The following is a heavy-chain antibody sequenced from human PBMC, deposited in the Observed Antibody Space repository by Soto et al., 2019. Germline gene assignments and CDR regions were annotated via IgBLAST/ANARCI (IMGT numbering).Heavy chain of an antibody. CDR2: IYYSGGT. J-gene: IGHJ3*02. CDR1: GGSISSGGYY. CDR3: ARGGIVVVVAARDAFDI. V-gene: IGHV4-31*03. D-gene: IGHD2-15*01. Sequence: QVQLQESGPGLVKPSQTLSLTCTVSGGSISSGGYYWSWIRQHPGKGLEWIGYIYYSGGTYYNPXLKRRVTISVXXPXTXXSLKLSSVTAADTAVDYCARGGIVVVVAARDAFDIWGQGTMVTVSS.